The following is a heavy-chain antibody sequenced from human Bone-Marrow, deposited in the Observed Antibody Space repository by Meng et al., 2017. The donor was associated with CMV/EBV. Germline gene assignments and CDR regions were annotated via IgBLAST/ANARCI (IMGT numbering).Heavy chain of an antibody. CDR1: GGSISSSGPY. CDR3: AGTISTNCCTFDY. D-gene: IGHD2-2*01. V-gene: IGHV4-31*02. Sequence: VSGGSISSSGPYWTWLRQHPGKSLEWIGYIYYSGTTYYNPSLQSRLSMSVDTSENQFSLNLNSVTAADTAIYYCAGTISTNCCTFDYWGQGILVTVSS. CDR2: IYYSGTT. J-gene: IGHJ4*02.